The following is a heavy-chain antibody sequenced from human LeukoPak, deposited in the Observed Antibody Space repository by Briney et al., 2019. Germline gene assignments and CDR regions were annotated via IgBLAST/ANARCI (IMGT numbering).Heavy chain of an antibody. V-gene: IGHV6-1*01. CDR1: GDSVSSNSAA. D-gene: IGHD3-10*01. Sequence: SQTLSLTCAISGDSVSSNSAAWIWIRQSPSRGLEWLGRTYYRSKWYTEYAVSVKSRITINPDTSKNQFSLQLSSVNPEDTAVYYCARLGSGSNYWGQGTLVAVSS. J-gene: IGHJ4*02. CDR3: ARLGSGSNY. CDR2: TYYRSKWYT.